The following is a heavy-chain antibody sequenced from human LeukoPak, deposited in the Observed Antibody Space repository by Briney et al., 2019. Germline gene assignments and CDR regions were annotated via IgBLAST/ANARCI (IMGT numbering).Heavy chain of an antibody. Sequence: TGGSLRLSCAASGFQFSTYGMHWVRQAPGKGLEWVGVIWYDGSNKIYAESVKGRFTISRDNSKNTLYLQMNSLRAEDTAVYYCARDRSWGSQCYFDDWGQGTLVTVSS. CDR1: GFQFSTYG. D-gene: IGHD7-27*01. V-gene: IGHV3-33*01. CDR2: IWYDGSNK. CDR3: ARDRSWGSQCYFDD. J-gene: IGHJ4*02.